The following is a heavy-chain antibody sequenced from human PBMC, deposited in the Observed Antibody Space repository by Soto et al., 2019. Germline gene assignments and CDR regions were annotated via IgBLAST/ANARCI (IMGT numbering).Heavy chain of an antibody. CDR1: GGSISSYY. CDR3: ARMNYYDTSGYPFDY. D-gene: IGHD3-22*01. J-gene: IGHJ4*02. Sequence: LSLTCTVSGGSISSYYWSWIRQPPGQGLEWIGYIYFRGTTNYNPSLKSRVTMSADTSKNQFSLKLNSVTAADTAVYYCARMNYYDTSGYPFDYWGQGMMVTVSS. V-gene: IGHV4-59*01. CDR2: IYFRGTT.